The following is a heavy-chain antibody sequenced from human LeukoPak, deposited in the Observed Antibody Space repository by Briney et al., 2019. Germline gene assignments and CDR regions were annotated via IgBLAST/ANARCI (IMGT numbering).Heavy chain of an antibody. V-gene: IGHV3-53*01. CDR2: IYSGGNT. Sequence: GGSLRLSCAASGFTVSSNYMSWVRQAPGKGLEWVSVIYSGGNTYYADSVKGRFTFSRDNSKNTLYLQMNSLRAEDTAVYYCARRISSSWGLDYWGQGTLVTVSS. D-gene: IGHD6-13*01. CDR3: ARRISSSWGLDY. CDR1: GFTVSSNY. J-gene: IGHJ4*02.